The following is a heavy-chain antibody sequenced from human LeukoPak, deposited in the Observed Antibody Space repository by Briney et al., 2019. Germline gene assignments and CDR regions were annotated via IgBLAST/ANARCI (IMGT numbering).Heavy chain of an antibody. CDR3: ARESIDETKDYYGMDV. V-gene: IGHV4-31*03. J-gene: IGHJ6*02. CDR1: GGSISSGGYY. D-gene: IGHD3-3*02. Sequence: SETLSLTCTVSGGSISSGGYYWSWIRQRPGKGLEWIGYIYYSGSTYYNPSLKSRVTISVDTSKNQFFLKLSSVTAADTAVYYCARESIDETKDYYGMDVWGQGTTVTVSS. CDR2: IYYSGST.